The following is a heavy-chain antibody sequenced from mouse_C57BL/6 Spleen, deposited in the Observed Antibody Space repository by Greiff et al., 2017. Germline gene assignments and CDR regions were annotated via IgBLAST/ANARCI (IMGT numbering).Heavy chain of an antibody. J-gene: IGHJ4*01. Sequence: EVKVEESGGGLVQPGGSMKLSCVASGFTFSNYWMNWVRQSPEQGLEWVAQIRLKSDNYATHYAESVKGRFTISRDDSKSSVYLQMNNLRAEDTGIDYCTGLRAMDYWGQGTSVTVSS. CDR2: IRLKSDNYAT. CDR3: TGLRAMDY. V-gene: IGHV6-3*01. D-gene: IGHD1-1*01. CDR1: GFTFSNYW.